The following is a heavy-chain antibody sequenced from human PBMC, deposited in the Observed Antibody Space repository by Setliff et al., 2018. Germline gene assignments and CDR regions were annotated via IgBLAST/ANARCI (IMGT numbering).Heavy chain of an antibody. D-gene: IGHD1-1*01. J-gene: IGHJ1*01. V-gene: IGHV4-39*01. CDR2: IYYSGNS. CDR3: ARRVSGSMQDW. Sequence: LCLTCTVSGASIPSGSYYWGWIRQPPGKGLEWIGTIYYSGNSNYNPSLKSRVTISIDTSQQFSLRLSSVTAADTAVYYCARRVSGSMQDWWGQGTLVTVSS. CDR1: GASIPSGSYY.